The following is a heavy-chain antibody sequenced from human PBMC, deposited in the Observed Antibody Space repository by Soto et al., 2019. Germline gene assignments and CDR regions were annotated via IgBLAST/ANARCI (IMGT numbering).Heavy chain of an antibody. D-gene: IGHD2-8*02. CDR1: GFTCSIYD. V-gene: IGHV3-23*01. CDR3: AKATATGGGAFDI. Sequence: PGGSLRLSCAASGFTCSIYDMSWVRQAPGKGLEWVSTILVGGSTHYPDSVKGRFTISSDNSKNTVFLQMNSLTAGDTAVYYCAKATATGGGAFDICGQGTMVTVSS. J-gene: IGHJ3*02. CDR2: ILVGGST.